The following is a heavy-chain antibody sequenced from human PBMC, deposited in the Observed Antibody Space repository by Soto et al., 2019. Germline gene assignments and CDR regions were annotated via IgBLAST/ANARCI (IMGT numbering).Heavy chain of an antibody. Sequence: SETLSLTCTVSGGSISSYYCSWIRQPPGKGLEWIGYISDTGITNYNPSLKGRVTMSVDTSKNQFSLNLSSVTAADTAVYYCARHADGSLVWFDPWGQRTLVTVSS. D-gene: IGHD3-3*02. CDR3: ARHADGSLVWFDP. J-gene: IGHJ5*02. CDR1: GGSISSYY. CDR2: ISDTGIT. V-gene: IGHV4-59*08.